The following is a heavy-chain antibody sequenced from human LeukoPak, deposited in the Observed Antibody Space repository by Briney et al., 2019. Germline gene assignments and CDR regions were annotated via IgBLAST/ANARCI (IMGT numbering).Heavy chain of an antibody. D-gene: IGHD3-10*01. V-gene: IGHV4-30-2*01. Sequence: SETLSLTCAVSGGPISSGGYSWSWIRQPPGKGLEWIGYIYHSGSTYYNPSLKSRVTISVDRSKNQFSLKLSSVTAADTAVYYCASMVRGVYYFDYWGQGTLVTVSS. J-gene: IGHJ4*02. CDR1: GGPISSGGYS. CDR3: ASMVRGVYYFDY. CDR2: IYHSGST.